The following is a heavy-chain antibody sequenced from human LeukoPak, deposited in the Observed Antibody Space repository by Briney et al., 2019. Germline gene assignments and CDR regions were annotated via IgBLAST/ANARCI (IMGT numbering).Heavy chain of an antibody. CDR1: GFTFSSYW. Sequence: GGSLRLSCAASGFTFSSYWMSWVRQAPGKGLEWVANIKQDGSEKYYVASVKGRFTISRDNAKNSLYLQMNSTIAEDTARYYCAGRDITMIGGVWGKGTTVTISS. CDR3: AGRDITMIGGV. J-gene: IGHJ6*04. D-gene: IGHD3-10*02. V-gene: IGHV3-7*01. CDR2: IKQDGSEK.